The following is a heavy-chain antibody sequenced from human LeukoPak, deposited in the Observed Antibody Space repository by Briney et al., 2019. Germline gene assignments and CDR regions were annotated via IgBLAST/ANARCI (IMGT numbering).Heavy chain of an antibody. V-gene: IGHV1-2*02. Sequence: ASVKVSCKASGYTLTDHYMHWVRQAPGQGLEWMGFINPKTGATRYAQKFQGSITVTRDTSVNTAYMELSGLGADDTAMYYCVRVAYCGANCYYYVDSWGQGTLVTVSS. J-gene: IGHJ4*02. D-gene: IGHD2-21*02. CDR2: INPKTGAT. CDR1: GYTLTDHY. CDR3: VRVAYCGANCYYYVDS.